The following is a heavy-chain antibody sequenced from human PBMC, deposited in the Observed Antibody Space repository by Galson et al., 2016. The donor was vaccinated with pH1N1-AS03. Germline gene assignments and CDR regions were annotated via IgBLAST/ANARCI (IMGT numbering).Heavy chain of an antibody. CDR3: TTRSHYYYGMDV. CDR1: GFSLTTDKMC. V-gene: IGHV2-70*11. J-gene: IGHJ6*02. Sequence: LVKPTQTLTLTCTFSGFSLTTDKMCVTWIRQPPGKALEWLARIDWDDDEYYSRSLRTRLTISKDTSKNQVVLTMTNMDPADTAVYYCTTRSHYYYGMDVWGQGTTVTVSS. CDR2: IDWDDDE. D-gene: IGHD1-14*01.